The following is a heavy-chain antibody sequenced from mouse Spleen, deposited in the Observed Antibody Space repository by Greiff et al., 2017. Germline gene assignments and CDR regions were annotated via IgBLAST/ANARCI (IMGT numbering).Heavy chain of an antibody. CDR3: ASYGDEYYAMDY. Sequence: VQLVESGTELVKPGASVKLSCKASGYTFTSYWMHWVKQRPGQGLEWIGNINPSNGGTNYNEKFKSKATLTVDKSSSTAYMQLSSLTSEDSAVYYCASYGDEYYAMDYWGQGTSVTVSS. V-gene: IGHV1-53*01. CDR1: GYTFTSYW. CDR2: INPSNGGT. J-gene: IGHJ4*01. D-gene: IGHD2-13*01.